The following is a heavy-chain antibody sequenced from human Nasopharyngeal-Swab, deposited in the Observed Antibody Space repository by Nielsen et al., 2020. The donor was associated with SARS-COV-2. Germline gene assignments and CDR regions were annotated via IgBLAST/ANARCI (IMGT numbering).Heavy chain of an antibody. CDR1: GFTFDDYA. CDR3: AKDCSSSWYTWGLFDY. V-gene: IGHV3-9*01. CDR2: ISWNSGSI. J-gene: IGHJ4*02. D-gene: IGHD6-13*01. Sequence: GGSLRLSCAASGFTFDDYAMHWVRQAPGKGLEWVSGISWNSGSIGYADSVKGRFTISRDNAKNSLYLQMNSLGAEDTALYYCAKDCSSSWYTWGLFDYWGQGTLVTVSS.